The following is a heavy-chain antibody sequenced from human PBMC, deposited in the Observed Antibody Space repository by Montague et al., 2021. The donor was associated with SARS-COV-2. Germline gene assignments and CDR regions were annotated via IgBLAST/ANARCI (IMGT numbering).Heavy chain of an antibody. CDR2: VYYSRSS. CDR1: GDSVSHYF. V-gene: IGHV4-59*02. Sequence: SETLSLTCTVSGDSVSHYFWTWIRQPPGKGLEWIGCVYYSRSSSYNPSLRSRVSIAVDTSKNQFSLRLSTVTAADTAIYYCVRDPAPSGSGTCYDDWGQGTLVAVSS. D-gene: IGHD4/OR15-4a*01. CDR3: VRDPAPSGSGTCYDD. J-gene: IGHJ4*02.